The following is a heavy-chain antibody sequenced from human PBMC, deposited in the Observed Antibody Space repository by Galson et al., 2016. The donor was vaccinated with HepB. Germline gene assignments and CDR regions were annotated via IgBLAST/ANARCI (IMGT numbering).Heavy chain of an antibody. D-gene: IGHD1-14*01. Sequence: SVKVSCKASGYSFTNFGFSWVRQAPGQGLEWMGWINGFNGQTYYAQKFQARVTLTRDTATNTAYMEVRTLTSDDTAMYYCARDRGAREPFDYWGQGTLVTVSS. V-gene: IGHV1-18*04. CDR3: ARDRGAREPFDY. CDR1: GYSFTNFG. J-gene: IGHJ4*02. CDR2: INGFNGQT.